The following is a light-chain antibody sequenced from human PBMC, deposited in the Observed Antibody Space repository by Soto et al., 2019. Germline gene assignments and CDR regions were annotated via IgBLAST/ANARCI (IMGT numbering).Light chain of an antibody. J-gene: IGKJ5*01. Sequence: DIQLTQSPSFLSASVGDRVTITCRASQGISSYLAWCQQKPGKVPKLLIYAASTLQSGVPSRFSGSASGTEFTLTISSLQPEDFATYYCQQLNSSPITFGQGTRLEIK. CDR2: AAS. V-gene: IGKV1-9*01. CDR1: QGISSY. CDR3: QQLNSSPIT.